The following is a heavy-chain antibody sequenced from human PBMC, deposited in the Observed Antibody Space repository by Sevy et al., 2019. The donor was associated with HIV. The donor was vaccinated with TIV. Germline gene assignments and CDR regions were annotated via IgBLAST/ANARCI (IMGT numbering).Heavy chain of an antibody. V-gene: IGHV3-49*04. D-gene: IGHD6-25*01. J-gene: IGHJ4*02. CDR2: LQSDGYGGTV. CDR3: TRWKAAQSIFDY. Sequence: GGSLRPSCTASGFTFGDYCMSWVRQAPGKGLEWVAFLQSDGYGGTVDHAESVSGRFVISRDDSKTIVYLQMKVLKTEDTGVYYCTRWKAAQSIFDYWGQGALVTVSS. CDR1: GFTFGDYC.